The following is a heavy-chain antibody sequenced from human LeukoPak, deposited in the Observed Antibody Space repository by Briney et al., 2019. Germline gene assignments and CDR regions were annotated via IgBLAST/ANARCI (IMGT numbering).Heavy chain of an antibody. V-gene: IGHV4-61*02. J-gene: IGHJ4*02. CDR1: GGSIINYDYY. D-gene: IGHD5-18*01. CDR3: ARDVGTALVTGDY. Sequence: SETLSLTCTVSGGSIINYDYYWSWIRQPAGKGLEWIGRVLTSGTTNYNPSLKSRVSISVDKSKNQLSLKLISVTAADTAVYYCARDVGTALVTGDYWGQGTLVTVSS. CDR2: VLTSGTT.